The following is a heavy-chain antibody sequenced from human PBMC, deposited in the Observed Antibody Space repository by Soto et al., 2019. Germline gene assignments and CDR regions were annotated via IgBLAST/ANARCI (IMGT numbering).Heavy chain of an antibody. CDR2: IYYSGST. CDR3: ARETSWAFDI. CDR1: GGSISSGGYY. D-gene: IGHD1-26*01. V-gene: IGHV4-31*03. J-gene: IGHJ3*02. Sequence: NPSETLSLTCTVSGGSISSGGYYWSWIRQYPGKGLECIGYIYYSGSTYYNPSLETRVTISLDTSKNQFSLNLSSVTAADTALYYCARETSWAFDIWGQGTMVTVSS.